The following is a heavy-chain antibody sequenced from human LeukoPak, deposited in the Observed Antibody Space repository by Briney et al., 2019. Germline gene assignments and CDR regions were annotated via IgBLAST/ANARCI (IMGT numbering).Heavy chain of an antibody. CDR1: GFSVGSHY. CDR3: AKLPIY. Sequence: GGSLRPSCAASGFSVGSHYMTWVRQAPGQGLEWVSVIYIDGSTYYADSVEGRFTISRDNTKNTLYLQMNSLRPEDTAVHYCAKLPIYWGQGALVTVSS. D-gene: IGHD4-23*01. J-gene: IGHJ4*02. CDR2: IYIDGST. V-gene: IGHV3-66*02.